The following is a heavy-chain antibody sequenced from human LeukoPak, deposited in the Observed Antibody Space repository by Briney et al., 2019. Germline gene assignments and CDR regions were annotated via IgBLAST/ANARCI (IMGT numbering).Heavy chain of an antibody. V-gene: IGHV4-59*08. J-gene: IGHJ2*01. CDR1: GGSISSYY. CDR3: ARQYSDILTGYHRGELYWYFDL. D-gene: IGHD3-9*01. CDR2: IYYSGST. Sequence: SETLSLTCTVSGGSISSYYWSWIRQPPGKGPEWIGYIYYSGSTNYNPSLKSRVTISVDTSKNQFSLKLSSVTAADTAVYYCARQYSDILTGYHRGELYWYFDLWGRGTLVTVSS.